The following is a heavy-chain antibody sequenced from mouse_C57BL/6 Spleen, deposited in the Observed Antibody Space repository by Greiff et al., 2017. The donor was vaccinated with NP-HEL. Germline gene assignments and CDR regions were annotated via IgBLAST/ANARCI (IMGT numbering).Heavy chain of an antibody. Sequence: QVQLQQSGAELVMPGASVKLSCKASGYTFTSYWMHWVKQRPGQGLEWIGEIDPSDSYTNYNQKFKGKSTLTVDKSSSTAYMQLSSLTSEDSAVYYCARMDGYYPWFAYWGQGTLVTVSA. V-gene: IGHV1-69*01. CDR3: ARMDGYYPWFAY. CDR1: GYTFTSYW. CDR2: IDPSDSYT. J-gene: IGHJ3*01. D-gene: IGHD2-3*01.